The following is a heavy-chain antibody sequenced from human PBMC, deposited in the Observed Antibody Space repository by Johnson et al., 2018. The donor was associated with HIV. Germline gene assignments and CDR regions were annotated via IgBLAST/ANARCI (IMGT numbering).Heavy chain of an antibody. Sequence: VQLVESGGGVVQPGRSLRLSCAASGFTFSNAWMTWIRQAPGKGLEWVSGISWNSGTIGYADSVKGRFTISRDNANKSLYLQMNSLRAEDTALYYCAKVLMRYCSGGSCSDGLDMWGQGTMVTVSS. V-gene: IGHV3-9*01. CDR2: ISWNSGTI. CDR1: GFTFSNAW. D-gene: IGHD2-15*01. J-gene: IGHJ3*02. CDR3: AKVLMRYCSGGSCSDGLDM.